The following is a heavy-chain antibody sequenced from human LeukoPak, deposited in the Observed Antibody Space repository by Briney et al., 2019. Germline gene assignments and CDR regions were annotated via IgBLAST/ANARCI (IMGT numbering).Heavy chain of an antibody. CDR1: GYTFTNYY. D-gene: IGHD3-22*01. CDR3: ARDHFDSSGYYYLLGYFEH. V-gene: IGHV1-46*01. Sequence: VAPVKVSCKASGYTFTNYYVHWVRQAPGQGLEWMGIIKPSGGGTSYALKFQGRVTMTRDTSTSTAYMELSSLRSEDTAVYYCARDHFDSSGYYYLLGYFEHWGQGTLVTVSS. J-gene: IGHJ1*01. CDR2: IKPSGGGT.